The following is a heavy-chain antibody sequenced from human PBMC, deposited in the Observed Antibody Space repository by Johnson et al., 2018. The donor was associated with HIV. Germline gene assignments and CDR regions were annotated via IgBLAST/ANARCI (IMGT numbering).Heavy chain of an antibody. CDR1: GFTFRTYW. V-gene: IGHV3-33*08. CDR2: MWYDGSNR. CDR3: ARTRHYYEAFDI. J-gene: IGHJ3*02. Sequence: QMQLVESGGGLVEPGGSLRLSCAASGFTFRTYWMHWVRQAPGKGLVWVAVMWYDGSNRYYADSVKGRFTISRDNSKNTLYLQMNSLRAEDTAVYYCARTRHYYEAFDIWGQGTMVTVSS. D-gene: IGHD3-10*01.